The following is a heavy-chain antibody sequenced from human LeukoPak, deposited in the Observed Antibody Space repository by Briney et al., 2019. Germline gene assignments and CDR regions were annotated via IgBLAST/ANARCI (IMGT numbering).Heavy chain of an antibody. CDR1: GFTFSSYS. D-gene: IGHD3-16*01. Sequence: PGGSLRLSCAGSGFTFSSYSMNWVRQAPGKGLEWVSSISSSSSYIYYADSVKGRFTISRDNAKNSVYLQMNSLRAEDTAVYYCARDFRDTSLITYPYFMDVWGKGTTVTISS. J-gene: IGHJ6*03. CDR3: ARDFRDTSLITYPYFMDV. V-gene: IGHV3-21*01. CDR2: ISSSSSYI.